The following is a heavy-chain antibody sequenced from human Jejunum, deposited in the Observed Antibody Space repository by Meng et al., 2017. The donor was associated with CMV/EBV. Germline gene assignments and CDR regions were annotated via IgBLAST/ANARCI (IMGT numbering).Heavy chain of an antibody. CDR2: ISAEGRMT. CDR1: GFTFSSDV. J-gene: IGHJ4*02. CDR3: AADGTAGSTTAY. Sequence: AASGFTFSSDVMHWVRQAPGKGLEYVAVISAEGRMTYYADSVNGRFIISRDNSKNTLYLQMGSLRADDTAVYYCAADGTAGSTTAYWGQGTLVTVSS. D-gene: IGHD1-7*01. V-gene: IGHV3-64*02.